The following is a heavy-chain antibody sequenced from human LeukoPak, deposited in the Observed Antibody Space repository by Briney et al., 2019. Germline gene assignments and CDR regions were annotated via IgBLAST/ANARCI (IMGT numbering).Heavy chain of an antibody. CDR1: GYSFTNYW. Sequence: GESLKLSCKGSGYSFTNYWLAWVRQMPGKGLGWMGIIYPGDSDTRYSPSFQGQVTISADTSVSTAYLQWSSLKASHTAMYYCARRGFGVLTFDYWGQGTLVTVS. CDR2: IYPGDSDT. CDR3: ARRGFGVLTFDY. J-gene: IGHJ4*02. V-gene: IGHV5-51*01. D-gene: IGHD3-3*01.